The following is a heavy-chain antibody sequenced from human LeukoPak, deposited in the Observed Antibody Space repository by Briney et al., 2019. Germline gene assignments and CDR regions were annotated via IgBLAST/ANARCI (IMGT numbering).Heavy chain of an antibody. CDR2: ISYDGSNK. D-gene: IGHD6-19*01. V-gene: IGHV3-30*18. CDR1: GFTFSSYG. Sequence: PGGSLRLSCAASGFTFSSYGMHWVRQAPGKGLEWGAVISYDGSNKYYADSVKGRFTISRDNSKNTLYLQMNSMRAEDTAVYYCAKDRGSGWTGGDYWGQGTLVTVSS. CDR3: AKDRGSGWTGGDY. J-gene: IGHJ4*02.